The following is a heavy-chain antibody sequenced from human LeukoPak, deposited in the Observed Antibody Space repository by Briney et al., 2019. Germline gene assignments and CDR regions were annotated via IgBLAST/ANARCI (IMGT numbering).Heavy chain of an antibody. V-gene: IGHV3-53*01. J-gene: IGHJ4*02. CDR3: AREGWEELGHYFDY. CDR2: IHSDGST. Sequence: PGRSLRLSCAASGFTFSSYAMHWVRQAPQKGLEWVSTIHSDGSTYYVDSVKGRFIISRDISQNTVYLEMNSLRAEDAAVYYCAREGWEELGHYFDYWGQGTVVTVSS. CDR1: GFTFSSYA. D-gene: IGHD1-26*01.